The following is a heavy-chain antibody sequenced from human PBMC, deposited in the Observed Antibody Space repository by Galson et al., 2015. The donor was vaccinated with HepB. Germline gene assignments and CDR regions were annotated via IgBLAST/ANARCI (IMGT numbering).Heavy chain of an antibody. CDR1: GFTFSDYY. Sequence: SLRLSCAASGFTFSDYYMSWIRQAPGKGLEWVSYISSSSSYTNYADSVKGRFTISRDNAKNSLYLQMNSLRAEDTAVYYCARDLYGSGSYHWFDPWGQGTLVTVSS. V-gene: IGHV3-11*06. D-gene: IGHD3-10*01. CDR2: ISSSSSYT. J-gene: IGHJ5*02. CDR3: ARDLYGSGSYHWFDP.